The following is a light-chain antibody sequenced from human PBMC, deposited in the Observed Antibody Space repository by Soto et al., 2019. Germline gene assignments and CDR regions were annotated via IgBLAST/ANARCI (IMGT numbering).Light chain of an antibody. Sequence: EIVLTQSPVTLSLSPGERSTLSCRASRSVSSIYLAWYQQKPGQAPSLLIYATSSRATGIPDRFSGSGSGTDFSLTISRLEPEDFAVYYCQQYGSSPITFGQGTRLEIK. V-gene: IGKV3-20*01. J-gene: IGKJ5*01. CDR1: RSVSSIY. CDR3: QQYGSSPIT. CDR2: ATS.